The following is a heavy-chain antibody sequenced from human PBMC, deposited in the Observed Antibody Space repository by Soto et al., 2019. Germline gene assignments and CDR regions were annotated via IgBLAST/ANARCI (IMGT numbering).Heavy chain of an antibody. D-gene: IGHD1-1*01. V-gene: IGHV4-59*08. CDR2: IYSSGTT. Sequence: SETLSLTCSVSGGSISGLYWTWARQPPGKGLEWIGWIYSSGTTNYNPALTSRVTMSVDTSKNQFSLKLTSVTAADTAMYYCARLRNPYFMDVWGRGTPVTVSS. J-gene: IGHJ6*03. CDR1: GGSISGLY. CDR3: ARLRNPYFMDV.